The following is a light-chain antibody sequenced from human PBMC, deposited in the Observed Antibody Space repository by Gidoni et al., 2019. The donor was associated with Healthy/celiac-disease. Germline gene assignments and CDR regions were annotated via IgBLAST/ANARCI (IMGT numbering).Light chain of an antibody. CDR2: AAS. J-gene: IGKJ1*01. CDR1: LSISSY. CDR3: QQSYSTPRCT. V-gene: IGKV1-39*01. Sequence: DIQMTHSPSSLSASVGDRVTITRRASLSISSYLNCYQQKPGKAPKLLIYAASSLQSGVASRFCGSRSGTDVTLTISSLQPEDFATYYCQQSYSTPRCTFGQGTKVEIK.